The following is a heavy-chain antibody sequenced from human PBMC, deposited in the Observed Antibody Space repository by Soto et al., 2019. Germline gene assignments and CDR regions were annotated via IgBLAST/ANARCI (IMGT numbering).Heavy chain of an antibody. D-gene: IGHD6-13*01. J-gene: IGHJ6*02. V-gene: IGHV1-3*01. Sequence: ASVKVSCKASGYTFTSYAMHWVRQAPGQRLEWMGWINAGNGNTKYSQKFQGRVTITRDTSASTAYMELSSLRSEDTAVYYCAKDLVVAAGTNTISLYYYYYGMDVWGQGTTVTVSS. CDR2: INAGNGNT. CDR3: AKDLVVAAGTNTISLYYYYYGMDV. CDR1: GYTFTSYA.